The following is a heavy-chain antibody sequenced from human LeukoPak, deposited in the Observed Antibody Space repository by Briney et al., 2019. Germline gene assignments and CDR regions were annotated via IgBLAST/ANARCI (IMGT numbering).Heavy chain of an antibody. CDR3: ARDPGVWGSYRFIDY. Sequence: ASVKVSCKASGYTFTSYGISWVRQAPGQGLEWMGWISAYNGNTNYAQKLQGRVTMTTDTSTSTAYMELRSLRSDDTAVYYCARDPGVWGSYRFIDYWGQGTLVTVSS. CDR1: GYTFTSYG. J-gene: IGHJ4*02. CDR2: ISAYNGNT. V-gene: IGHV1-18*01. D-gene: IGHD3-16*02.